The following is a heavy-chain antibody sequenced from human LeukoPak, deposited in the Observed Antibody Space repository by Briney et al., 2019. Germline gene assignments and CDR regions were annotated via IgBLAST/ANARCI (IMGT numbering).Heavy chain of an antibody. J-gene: IGHJ4*02. Sequence: ASVTLSFTASGCTFTSYAISWVRQAPGQGLEWMGGIIPIFGTANYAQKFQGRVTITTDEATSTAYMELSSLRSEDKAVYYCAREEQRVLDYWGQGTLATVSS. CDR1: GCTFTSYA. CDR2: IIPIFGTA. V-gene: IGHV1-69*05. D-gene: IGHD6-25*01. CDR3: AREEQRVLDY.